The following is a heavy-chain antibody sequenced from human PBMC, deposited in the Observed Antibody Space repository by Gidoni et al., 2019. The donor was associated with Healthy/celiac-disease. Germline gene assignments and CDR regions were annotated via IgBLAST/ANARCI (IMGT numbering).Heavy chain of an antibody. Sequence: QVQLVQSGAEVKKPGAYVKVSCTASGYTFTSYYMHWLRQAPGQGLEWMGIINPSGGSTSYAQKFQGRVTMTRDTSTSTVYMELSSLRSEDTAVYYCARTYCSGGSCYLFIWGQGTLVTVSS. CDR3: ARTYCSGGSCYLFI. CDR1: GYTFTSYY. CDR2: INPSGGST. J-gene: IGHJ4*02. V-gene: IGHV1-46*03. D-gene: IGHD2-15*01.